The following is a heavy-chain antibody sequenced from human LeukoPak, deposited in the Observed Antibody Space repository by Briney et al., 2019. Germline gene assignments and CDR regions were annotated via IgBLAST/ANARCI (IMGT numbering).Heavy chain of an antibody. D-gene: IGHD1-1*01. Sequence: PSETLSLTCTVSAASVSSGSYSRNWIRQPPGKAPEWIAYMFYRGSTNYNPSLKSRVTISVDSSKNQFSLNLSSVTAADTAVYYCARGTSPNYPLDYWGQGTLVTVSS. V-gene: IGHV4-61*01. CDR2: MFYRGST. J-gene: IGHJ4*02. CDR1: AASVSSGSYS. CDR3: ARGTSPNYPLDY.